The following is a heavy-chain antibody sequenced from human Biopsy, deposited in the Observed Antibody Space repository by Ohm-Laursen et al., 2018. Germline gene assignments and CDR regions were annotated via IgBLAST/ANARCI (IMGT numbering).Heavy chain of an antibody. CDR3: TKRRPRFRPLAS. CDR2: ISGSSNNI. D-gene: IGHD3-10*01. CDR1: GFIFSDYG. V-gene: IGHV3-9*01. J-gene: IGHJ5*01. Sequence: SLRLSCTASGFIFSDYGMHWVRQAPGKGLEWVSGISGSSNNIIYADSVRGRFTISRDNAKSSLYLEMNSLRSEDTAFYYCTKRRPRFRPLASWGPGPLFPVSP.